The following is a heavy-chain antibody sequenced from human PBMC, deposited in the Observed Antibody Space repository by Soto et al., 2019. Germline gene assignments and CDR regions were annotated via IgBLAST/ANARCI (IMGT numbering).Heavy chain of an antibody. D-gene: IGHD2-21*01. V-gene: IGHV4-61*01. CDR2: IYYSGST. CDR3: ANYWVGRENHCYGDCFVL. CDR1: GGSVSSGSYY. J-gene: IGHJ6*02. Sequence: SETLSLTCTVSGGSVSSGSYYWSWIRQPPGKGLEWIGYIYYSGSTNYNPSLKSRVTISVDTSKNQFSLKLSSVTAAGTAVYYCANYWVGRENHCYGDCFVLWGQGTTVTVSS.